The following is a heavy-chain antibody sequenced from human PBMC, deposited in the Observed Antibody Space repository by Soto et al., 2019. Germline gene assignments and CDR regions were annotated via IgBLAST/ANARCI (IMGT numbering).Heavy chain of an antibody. CDR3: ARVAGTAMAFDY. V-gene: IGHV3-21*01. CDR1: GFTFSSYS. CDR2: ISSSSSYI. D-gene: IGHD5-18*01. Sequence: VGSLRLSGAASGFTFSSYSMNWVRQAPGKGLEWVSSISSSSSYIYYADSVKGRFTISRDNAKNSLYLQVNSLRAEDTAVYYCARVAGTAMAFDYWGQGTLVTVS. J-gene: IGHJ4*02.